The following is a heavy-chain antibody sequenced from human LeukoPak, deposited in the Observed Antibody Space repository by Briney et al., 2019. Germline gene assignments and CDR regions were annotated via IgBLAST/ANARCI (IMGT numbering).Heavy chain of an antibody. Sequence: PSETLSLTCAVYGGSFSGYYWSWIRQPPGKGLEWIGEINHSGSTNYNPSLKSRVTISVDTSKNQFSLKLSSVTAADTAVYYCASQRRGPFDYWGQGTLVTVSS. CDR2: INHSGST. J-gene: IGHJ4*02. D-gene: IGHD3-10*01. CDR3: ASQRRGPFDY. CDR1: GGSFSGYY. V-gene: IGHV4-34*01.